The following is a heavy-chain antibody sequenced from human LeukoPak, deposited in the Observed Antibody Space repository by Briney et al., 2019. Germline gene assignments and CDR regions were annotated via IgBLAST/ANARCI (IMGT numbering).Heavy chain of an antibody. V-gene: IGHV1-2*02. CDR1: GYTFTGYY. J-gene: IGHJ6*02. CDR2: INPNSGGT. Sequence: GASVKVSCKASGYTFTGYYMHWVRQAPGQGLEWMGWINPNSGGTNYAQKFQGRVTMTRDTSISTVYMELSRLRSDDTAVYYCARRDTMVRGVIIQYYYYYGMDVWGQGTTVTVSS. D-gene: IGHD3-10*01. CDR3: ARRDTMVRGVIIQYYYYYGMDV.